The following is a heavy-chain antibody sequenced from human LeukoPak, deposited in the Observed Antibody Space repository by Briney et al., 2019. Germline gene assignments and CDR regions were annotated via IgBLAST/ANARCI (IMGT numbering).Heavy chain of an antibody. D-gene: IGHD3-3*01. CDR3: AREARFLEWLFDY. CDR1: GYTFTSYY. V-gene: IGHV1-2*06. Sequence: GASVKVSCKASGYTFTSYYMHWVRQAPGQGLEWMGRINPNSGGTNYAQKFQGRVTMTRDTSISTAYMELSRLRSDDTAVYYCAREARFLEWLFDYWGQGTLVTVSS. CDR2: INPNSGGT. J-gene: IGHJ4*02.